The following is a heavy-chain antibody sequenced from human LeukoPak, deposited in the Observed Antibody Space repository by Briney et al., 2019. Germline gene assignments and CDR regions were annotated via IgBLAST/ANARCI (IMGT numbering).Heavy chain of an antibody. CDR1: GFTFSNYA. V-gene: IGHV3-30-3*01. J-gene: IGHJ5*02. Sequence: PGGSLRLSCAASGFTFSNYAMHWVRKPPARDLKGLPVLYYDGSSESYPDSVKGRFTISRDNSKNMLYLQMNSLRGEDTAVYYCASTNYRGGSTGYNWFDPWGQGTLVTVSS. CDR2: LYYDGSSE. CDR3: ASTNYRGGSTGYNWFDP. D-gene: IGHD1-26*01.